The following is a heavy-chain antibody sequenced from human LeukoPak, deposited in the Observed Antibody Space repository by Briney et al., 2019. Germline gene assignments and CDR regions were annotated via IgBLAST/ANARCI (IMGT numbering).Heavy chain of an antibody. CDR2: INWNGGST. CDR1: GFNFEDYG. CDR3: AREAGSSGYYELDY. D-gene: IGHD3-22*01. J-gene: IGHJ4*02. V-gene: IGHV3-20*04. Sequence: GGSLRLSCAASGFNFEDYGMSWVRQAPGKGLEWVSGINWNGGSTGYADSVKGRFTTSRDNAKNSLYLQMNSLRAEDTALYYCAREAGSSGYYELDYWGQGTLVTVSS.